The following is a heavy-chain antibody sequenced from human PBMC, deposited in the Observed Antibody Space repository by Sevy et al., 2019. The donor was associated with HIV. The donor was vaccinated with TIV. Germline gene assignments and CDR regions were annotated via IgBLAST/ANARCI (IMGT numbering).Heavy chain of an antibody. V-gene: IGHV3-48*02. CDR3: ARGPDCGGDCDIGFYYPLDV. D-gene: IGHD2-21*02. CDR1: GFTFSRYS. CDR2: ISGNCAAI. Sequence: GGSLRLSCAASGFTFSRYSMNWVRQAPGRGLEWISYISGNCAAIYYADSVKGRFTVSRDNDNDALYLQLNSLRYDDTALYYCARGPDCGGDCDIGFYYPLDVWGQGTTVTVSS. J-gene: IGHJ6*02.